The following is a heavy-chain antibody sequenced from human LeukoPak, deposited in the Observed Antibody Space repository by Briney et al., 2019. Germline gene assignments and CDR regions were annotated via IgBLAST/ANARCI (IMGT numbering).Heavy chain of an antibody. V-gene: IGHV1-46*01. J-gene: IGHJ4*02. CDR2: INPSGRST. Sequence: ASVTVSCKTSGYTFTSYYMHWVRQAPGQGLEWMGIINPSGRSTSYAQKFQGRVTMTRATSTSTVYMELSSLRSEDTAVYYCARSNNYYASSGYYAKTRRDFDYWGPGTLFTVS. D-gene: IGHD3-22*01. CDR3: ARSNNYYASSGYYAKTRRDFDY. CDR1: GYTFTSYY.